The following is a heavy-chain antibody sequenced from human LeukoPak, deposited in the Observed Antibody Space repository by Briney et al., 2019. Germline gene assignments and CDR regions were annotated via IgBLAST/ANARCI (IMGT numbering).Heavy chain of an antibody. CDR1: GGSISSSSGNC. D-gene: IGHD4-23*01. Sequence: SETLSLTCAVSGGSISSSSGNCWTWVRQPPGKGLEWIGEIFHSGSTNYNPSLKSRVTMLLDKSKNQFSLKLSSVTAADTAVYYCARNGGNSDFDYWGQGTLVTVSS. CDR2: IFHSGST. V-gene: IGHV4-4*02. J-gene: IGHJ4*02. CDR3: ARNGGNSDFDY.